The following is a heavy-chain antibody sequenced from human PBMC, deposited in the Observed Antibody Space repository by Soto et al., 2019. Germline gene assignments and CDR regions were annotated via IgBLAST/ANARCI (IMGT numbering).Heavy chain of an antibody. D-gene: IGHD3-16*01. Sequence: CKASGGTFSSYAISWIRQPPGKGLEWIGSIYYSGSTYYNPSLKSRVTISVDTSKNQFSLKLSSVTAADTAVYYCARREVAPWGDYYYGMDVWGQGTTVTVSS. CDR1: GGTFSSYAI. J-gene: IGHJ6*02. CDR3: ARREVAPWGDYYYGMDV. CDR2: IYYSGST. V-gene: IGHV4-39*01.